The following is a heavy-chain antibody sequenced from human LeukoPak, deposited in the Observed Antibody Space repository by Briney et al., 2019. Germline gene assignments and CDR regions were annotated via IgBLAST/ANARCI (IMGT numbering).Heavy chain of an antibody. CDR2: IWSDGCQQ. CDR3: ARSSDSSDLGY. V-gene: IGHV3-33*01. J-gene: IGHJ4*02. CDR1: GFTFRSYG. D-gene: IGHD6-25*01. Sequence: GGSLRLSCAASGFTFRSYGMHWVRQAQGKGLEWVAVIWSDGCQQHYADSVKGRFTISRDNSKNTLYLQMNSLRVDDTAVYYCARSSDSSDLGYWGQGTLVTVSS.